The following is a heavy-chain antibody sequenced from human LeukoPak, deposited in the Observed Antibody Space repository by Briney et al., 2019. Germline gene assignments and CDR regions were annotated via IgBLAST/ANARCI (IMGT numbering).Heavy chain of an antibody. V-gene: IGHV1-2*02. Sequence: ASVKVSCKASGYTFTGYYIHWVRQAPGQGLEWMGWINPNSGGTNLAQKFQGRVTMISDTSISTAYMELSSLTSDDTAMFYCARGVSGSHYDSWGQGTLVTVSS. CDR2: INPNSGGT. J-gene: IGHJ4*02. CDR3: ARGVSGSHYDS. D-gene: IGHD1-26*01. CDR1: GYTFTGYY.